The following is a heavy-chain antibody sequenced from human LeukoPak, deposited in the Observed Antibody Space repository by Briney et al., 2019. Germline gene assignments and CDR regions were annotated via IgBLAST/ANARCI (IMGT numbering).Heavy chain of an antibody. Sequence: PSETLSLTCAVYGGSFSGYYWSWIPQPPGEGLEWIGEINHSGSTNYNPSLKSRVTISVDTSKNQFSLKLSSVTAADTAVYYCARGPRLWFGELPFDYWGQGTLVTVSS. V-gene: IGHV4-34*01. CDR1: GGSFSGYY. J-gene: IGHJ4*02. D-gene: IGHD3-10*01. CDR3: ARGPRLWFGELPFDY. CDR2: INHSGST.